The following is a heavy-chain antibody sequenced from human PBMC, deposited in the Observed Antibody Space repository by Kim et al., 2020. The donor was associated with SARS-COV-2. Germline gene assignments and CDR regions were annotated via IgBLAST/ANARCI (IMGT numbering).Heavy chain of an antibody. J-gene: IGHJ3*02. D-gene: IGHD2-2*01. CDR3: ARGSGVPATRYAFDI. Sequence: SETLSLTCTVSGGSISSYYWSWIRQPPGKGLEWIGYIYYSGSTNYNPSLKSRVTISVDTSKNQFSLKLSSVTAADTAVYYCARGSGVPATRYAFDIWGQGTMVTVSS. CDR1: GGSISSYY. V-gene: IGHV4-59*13. CDR2: IYYSGST.